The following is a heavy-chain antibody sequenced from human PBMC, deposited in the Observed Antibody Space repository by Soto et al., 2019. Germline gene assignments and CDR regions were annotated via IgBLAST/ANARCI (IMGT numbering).Heavy chain of an antibody. J-gene: IGHJ4*02. CDR2: ISYAGSNE. D-gene: IGHD4-17*01. V-gene: IGHV3-30*18. Sequence: QVHLVESGGGVVQPGKSLRLSCAASGFTFNYYGMHWVRQAPGKGLEWVAAISYAGSNEFYAESVKGRFTISRDNSKNTYKMQRDAVKPDDPAVYFWAKGKGRFAELDYFKNWGQGPLVTVPS. CDR3: AKGKGRFAELDYFKN. CDR1: GFTFNYYG.